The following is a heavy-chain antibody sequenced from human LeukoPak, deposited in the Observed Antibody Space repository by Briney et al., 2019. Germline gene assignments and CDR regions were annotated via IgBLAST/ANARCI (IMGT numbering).Heavy chain of an antibody. CDR3: AKVVYYGSGSLGGFDY. D-gene: IGHD3-10*01. Sequence: GRSLRLSCAASGFTFSSYGMHWVRQAPGKGLEWVAVISYDGSNKYYADSVKGRFTISRDNSKNTLYLQMNSLGAEDTAVYYCAKVVYYGSGSLGGFDYWGQGTLVTVSS. V-gene: IGHV3-30*18. J-gene: IGHJ4*02. CDR2: ISYDGSNK. CDR1: GFTFSSYG.